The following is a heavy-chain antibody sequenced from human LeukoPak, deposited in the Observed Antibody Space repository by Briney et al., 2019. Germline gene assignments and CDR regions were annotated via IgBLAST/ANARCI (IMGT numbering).Heavy chain of an antibody. CDR1: GGSFSGYY. J-gene: IGHJ4*02. CDR3: ANGAVAGTRGSFDY. V-gene: IGHV4-34*01. Sequence: SETLSLTCAVYGGSFSGYYWSWIRQPPGKGLEWIGEINHSGSTNYNPSLKSRVTISVDTSKNQFSLKLSSVTAADTAVYYCANGAVAGTRGSFDYWGQGTLVTVSS. CDR2: INHSGST. D-gene: IGHD6-19*01.